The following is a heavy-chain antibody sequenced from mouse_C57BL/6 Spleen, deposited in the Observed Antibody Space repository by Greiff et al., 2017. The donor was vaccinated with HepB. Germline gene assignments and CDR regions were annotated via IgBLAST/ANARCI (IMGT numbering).Heavy chain of an antibody. D-gene: IGHD2-5*01. Sequence: EVQLQQSGPELVKPGASVKISCKASGYTFTDYYMNWVKQSHGKSLEWIGDINPNNGGTSYNQKFKGKATLTVDKSSSTAYMELRSLTSEDSAVYYCARAYSNPYFDYWGQGTTLTVSS. J-gene: IGHJ2*01. CDR2: INPNNGGT. CDR3: ARAYSNPYFDY. V-gene: IGHV1-26*01. CDR1: GYTFTDYY.